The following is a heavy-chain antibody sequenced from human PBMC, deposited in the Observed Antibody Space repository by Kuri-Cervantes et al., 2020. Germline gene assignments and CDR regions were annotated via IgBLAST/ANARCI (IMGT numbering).Heavy chain of an antibody. CDR3: ARDYYGPDY. V-gene: IGHV3-30-3*01. CDR2: ISFDGSNK. Sequence: GESLKISCAASGLTFSNYDMRWVRQAAGKGLEWVALISFDGSNKYYVDSVKGRFTISRDNSKNTLYLQMNSLRAEDTAVYYCARDYYGPDYWGQGTLVTVSS. CDR1: GLTFSNYD. D-gene: IGHD3-10*01. J-gene: IGHJ4*02.